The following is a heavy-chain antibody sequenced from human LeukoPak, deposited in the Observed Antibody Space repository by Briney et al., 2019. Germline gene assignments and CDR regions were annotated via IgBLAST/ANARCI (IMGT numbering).Heavy chain of an antibody. Sequence: SETLSLTCTVSGGSISNTIYYWGWIRQPPGKGLEWIGSIYYSGSTYYNPSLKSRVTISVDTSKNQFSLKLSSVTAADTAVYYCARGYGDYADFDYWGQGTLVTVSS. CDR2: IYYSGST. CDR3: ARGYGDYADFDY. V-gene: IGHV4-39*07. J-gene: IGHJ4*02. CDR1: GGSISNTIYY. D-gene: IGHD4-17*01.